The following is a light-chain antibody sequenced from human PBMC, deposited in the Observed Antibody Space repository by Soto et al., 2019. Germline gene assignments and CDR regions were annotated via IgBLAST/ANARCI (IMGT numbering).Light chain of an antibody. CDR1: QSIGIY. CDR2: AAS. Sequence: DIQMTQSPSSLSASVGDRVTISCRASQSIGIYLNWYQQKPGKAPKVLICAASNLHSGVPSRFSGSGSGTEFALTITSLQPEDFASYYCQQGYDYPVTFGHGTRLEIK. CDR3: QQGYDYPVT. J-gene: IGKJ5*01. V-gene: IGKV1-39*01.